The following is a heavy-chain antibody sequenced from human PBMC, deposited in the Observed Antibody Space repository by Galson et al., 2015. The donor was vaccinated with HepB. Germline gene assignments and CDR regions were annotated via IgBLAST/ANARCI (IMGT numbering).Heavy chain of an antibody. V-gene: IGHV1-2*02. CDR2: INPNSGGT. CDR1: GYTFTTYY. Sequence: SVKVSCKASGYTFTTYYMHWVRQAPGQGLEWMGYINPNSGGTNYAQKFQGRVTMTRDTPISTAYMELSGLTSDDTAVYYCARDQMGDFWSASYSLSDDYYMDVWGKGTTVTVSS. D-gene: IGHD3-3*01. J-gene: IGHJ6*03. CDR3: ARDQMGDFWSASYSLSDDYYMDV.